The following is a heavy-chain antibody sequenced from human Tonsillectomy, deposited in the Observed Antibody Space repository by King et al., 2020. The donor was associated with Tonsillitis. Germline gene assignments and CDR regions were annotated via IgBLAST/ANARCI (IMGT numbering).Heavy chain of an antibody. CDR3: ARRISGYSYGFPTPDDAFDI. D-gene: IGHD5-18*01. CDR2: IYPGDSDT. CDR1: GYSFTSYW. V-gene: IGHV5-51*01. Sequence: QLVQSGAEVKKPGESLKISCKGSGYSFTSYWIGWVRQMPGKGLEWMGIIYPGDSDTRYSPSFQGQVTISADKSNSTAYLQWSSLKASDTAMYYCARRISGYSYGFPTPDDAFDIWGQGTMVTVCS. J-gene: IGHJ3*02.